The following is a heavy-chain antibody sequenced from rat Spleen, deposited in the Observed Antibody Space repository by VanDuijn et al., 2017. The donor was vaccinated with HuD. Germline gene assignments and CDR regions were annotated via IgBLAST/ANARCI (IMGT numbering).Heavy chain of an antibody. V-gene: IGHV5-25*01. CDR2: ISTGGGNT. J-gene: IGHJ4*01. Sequence: EVQLVESDGGLVQPGRSLKLSCVASGFTFNDCYMAWVRQAPTKGLEWVATISTGGGNTYYPDSVKGRFTISRDTAQNILYLQLNSPRSEDTATYYCATDGYFDGIYYSVYVMDAWGQGASVTVSS. CDR3: ATDGYFDGIYYSVYVMDA. D-gene: IGHD1-12*02. CDR1: GFTFNDCY.